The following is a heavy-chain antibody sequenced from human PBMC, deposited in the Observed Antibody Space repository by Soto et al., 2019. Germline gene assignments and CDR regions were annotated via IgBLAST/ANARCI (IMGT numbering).Heavy chain of an antibody. D-gene: IGHD3-22*01. Sequence: QVQLVQSGAEVKKPGSSVKVSCKASGGTFSSYAISWVRQAPGQGLEWMGGIIPIFGTANYAQKFQGRVTITADESTSKADMELSSLRSEDTAVYYCRYYDSSGLNNWFDPWGQGTLVTVSS. CDR2: IIPIFGTA. J-gene: IGHJ5*02. CDR1: GGTFSSYA. V-gene: IGHV1-69*12. CDR3: RYYDSSGLNNWFDP.